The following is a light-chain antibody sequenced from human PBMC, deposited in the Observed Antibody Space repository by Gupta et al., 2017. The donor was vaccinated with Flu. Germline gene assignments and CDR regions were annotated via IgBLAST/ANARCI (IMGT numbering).Light chain of an antibody. CDR2: WAS. Sequence: DIVMTQSPDSLAESLGERATINRKSSQSVLYSSNNKNYLAWYQQKPGQPPKLLIYWASTRESGVPDRFSGSGSGTDFTLTISSLQAEDVAVYYCQQYYSTPRTFGQGTKVEIK. V-gene: IGKV4-1*01. CDR1: QSVLYSSNNKNY. J-gene: IGKJ1*01. CDR3: QQYYSTPRT.